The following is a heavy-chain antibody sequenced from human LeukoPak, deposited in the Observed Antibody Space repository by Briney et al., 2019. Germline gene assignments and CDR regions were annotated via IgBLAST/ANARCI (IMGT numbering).Heavy chain of an antibody. Sequence: PGGSLRLSCAASGFTFSSYSMNWVRQAPGKGLEWVSYISSSSSTIYYADSVKGRFTISRDNAKNSLYLQMNSLRAEDTAVYYCARYYYDSSGYYYYYGMDVWGQGTTVTVSS. CDR2: ISSSSSTI. CDR3: ARYYYDSSGYYYYYGMDV. D-gene: IGHD3-22*01. J-gene: IGHJ6*02. V-gene: IGHV3-48*01. CDR1: GFTFSSYS.